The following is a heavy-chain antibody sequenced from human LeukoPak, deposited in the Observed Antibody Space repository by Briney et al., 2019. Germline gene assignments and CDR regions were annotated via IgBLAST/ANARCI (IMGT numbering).Heavy chain of an antibody. CDR2: INHSGST. CDR1: GGSFSGYY. V-gene: IGHV4-34*01. CDR3: ARGRYSSSWYYFDY. Sequence: SETLSLTRAVYGGSFSGYYWSWIRQPPGKGLEWIGEINHSGSTNYNPSLKSRVTISVDTSKNQFSLKLSSVTAADTAVYYCARGRYSSSWYYFDYWGQGTLVTVSS. J-gene: IGHJ4*02. D-gene: IGHD6-13*01.